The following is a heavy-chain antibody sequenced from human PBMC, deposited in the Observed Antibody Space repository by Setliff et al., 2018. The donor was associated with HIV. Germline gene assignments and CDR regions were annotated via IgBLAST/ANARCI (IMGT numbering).Heavy chain of an antibody. CDR2: ISATGTTV. CDR3: VRDQLRVPERWDFDF. J-gene: IGHJ4*02. V-gene: IGHV3-48*01. D-gene: IGHD1-26*01. CDR1: GFVFTDHS. Sequence: PGESLRLSCAASGFVFTDHSFHWVRQAPGEGLEWLSYISATGTTVSYADSVRGRFIISRDSVRNELSLQMKRLRVEDTALYYCVRDQLRVPERWDFDFWGQGTLVTVSS.